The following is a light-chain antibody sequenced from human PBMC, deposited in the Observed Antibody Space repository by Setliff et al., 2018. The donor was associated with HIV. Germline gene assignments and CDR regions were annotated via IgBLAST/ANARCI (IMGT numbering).Light chain of an antibody. V-gene: IGLV2-14*01. Sequence: QSALTQPASVSGSPGQSITISCTGTSSDVGGSNYVSWYQQHPGKAPKLMIYEVSHRPSGVSSRFSGSRSGNTASLTISGLQAEDEADYYCNSYTSTTTVIFGGGTK. J-gene: IGLJ2*01. CDR3: NSYTSTTTVI. CDR1: SSDVGGSNY. CDR2: EVS.